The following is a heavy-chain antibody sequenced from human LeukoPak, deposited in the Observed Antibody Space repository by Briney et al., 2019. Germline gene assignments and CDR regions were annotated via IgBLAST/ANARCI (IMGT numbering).Heavy chain of an antibody. D-gene: IGHD2/OR15-2a*01. Sequence: PSETLSLTCTVSGGSISSFYWSWLRQPPGKGLEWIGYIYYSGSTNYNPSLKSRVTISVDTSKNQFSLNLRSVTAADTAVYYCARHGAAHLLYYYDYWGQGTLVTVSS. V-gene: IGHV4-59*08. CDR1: GGSISSFY. J-gene: IGHJ4*02. CDR3: ARHGAAHLLYYYDY. CDR2: IYYSGST.